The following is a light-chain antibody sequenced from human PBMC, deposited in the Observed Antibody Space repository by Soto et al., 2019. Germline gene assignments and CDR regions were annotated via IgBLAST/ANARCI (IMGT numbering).Light chain of an antibody. J-gene: IGKJ2*01. CDR3: QQYGSSPRT. CDR1: QSVSSSY. CDR2: GAS. Sequence: EIVLTQSPGTLSLSPGERATLSCRASQSVSSSYLAWYQQKPGQAPRLLFYGASSRPTGIPDRFSGSGSGADFTLTICRLEPEDFAVYYCQQYGSSPRTFGQGTKLEIK. V-gene: IGKV3-20*01.